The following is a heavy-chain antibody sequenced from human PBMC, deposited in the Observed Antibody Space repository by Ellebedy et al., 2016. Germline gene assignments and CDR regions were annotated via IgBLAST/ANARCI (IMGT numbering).Heavy chain of an antibody. CDR2: ISSSSSTI. CDR1: GFTFSSYS. V-gene: IGHV3-48*04. D-gene: IGHD3-10*01. Sequence: GESLKISXAASGFTFSSYSMNWVRQAPGKGLEWVSYISSSSSTIYYADSVKGRFTISRDNAKNSLYLQMNSLRAEDTALYYCARTLWFGESAGYFQHWGQGTLVTVSS. CDR3: ARTLWFGESAGYFQH. J-gene: IGHJ1*01.